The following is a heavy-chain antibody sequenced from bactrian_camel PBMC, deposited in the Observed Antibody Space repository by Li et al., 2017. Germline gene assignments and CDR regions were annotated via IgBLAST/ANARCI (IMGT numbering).Heavy chain of an antibody. CDR3: AADRLVCLSTNTRGEWYY. D-gene: IGHD2*01. CDR2: VCGRGVRY. J-gene: IGHJ4*01. CDR1: GYTYHSYY. V-gene: IGHV3-3*01. Sequence: HVQLVESGGGSVQAGGSLRLSCAGFGYTYHSYYMGWFRQVPGKERERVAAVCGRGVRYYYADSVQGRFTISHDAAKNTTYLQMTSLKPEDTAMYYCAADRLVCLSTNTRGEWYYWGQGTQVTVS.